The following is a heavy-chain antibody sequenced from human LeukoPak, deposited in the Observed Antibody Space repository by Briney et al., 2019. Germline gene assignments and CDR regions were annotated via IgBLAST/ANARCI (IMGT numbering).Heavy chain of an antibody. J-gene: IGHJ6*03. D-gene: IGHD3-3*01. V-gene: IGHV3-21*04. CDR2: ISGSNSYI. CDR3: ARAYYDFWSGCYSYYYYMDV. CDR1: GFTFNSYS. Sequence: PGGSLRLSCAVSGFTFNSYSMNWVRQAPGKGLEWVSSISGSNSYIYYADSMKGRFTISRDNAKNSLYLQMNSLRAEDTALYYCARAYYDFWSGCYSYYYYMDVWGKGTTVTVSS.